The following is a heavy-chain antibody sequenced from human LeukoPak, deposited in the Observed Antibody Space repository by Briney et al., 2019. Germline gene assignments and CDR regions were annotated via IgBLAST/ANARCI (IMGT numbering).Heavy chain of an antibody. D-gene: IGHD3-10*01. V-gene: IGHV3-7*01. CDR2: IKQDGSEK. CDR3: ARDRLMVRGAYAYYYYMDV. Sequence: PGGSLRLSCAASGFTFSSYWMSWVRQAPGKGLEWVANIKQDGSEKYYVDSVKGRFTISRDNAKNSLYLQMNSLRAEDTAVYYCARDRLMVRGAYAYYYYMDVWGKGTTVTISS. J-gene: IGHJ6*03. CDR1: GFTFSSYW.